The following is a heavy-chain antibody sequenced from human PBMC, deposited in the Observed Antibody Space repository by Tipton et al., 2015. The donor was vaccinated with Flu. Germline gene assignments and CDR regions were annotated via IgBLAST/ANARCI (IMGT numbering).Heavy chain of an antibody. V-gene: IGHV3-73*01. Sequence: SLRLSCAASGFTFSGSAMHWVRQASGKGLEWVGRIRSKANSYATAYAASVKGRFTISRDDSKNTAYLQMNSLKTEDTAVYHCTSLGRSGLWDYWGQGTLVTVSS. CDR3: TSLGRSGLWDY. CDR2: IRSKANSYAT. D-gene: IGHD2/OR15-2a*01. J-gene: IGHJ4*02. CDR1: GFTFSGSA.